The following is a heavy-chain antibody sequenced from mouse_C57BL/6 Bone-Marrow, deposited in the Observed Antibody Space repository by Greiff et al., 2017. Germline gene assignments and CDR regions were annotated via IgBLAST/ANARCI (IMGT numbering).Heavy chain of an antibody. CDR2: IRSKSSNYAT. D-gene: IGHD1-1*01. J-gene: IGHJ4*01. V-gene: IGHV10-3*01. CDR3: AIITTVVAEYYYAMDY. Sequence: EVHLVESGGGLVQPKGSLKLSCAASGFTFNTYAMHWVRQAPGQGLEWVARIRSKSSNYATYYAGSVKDRFTISSYDSQSVLYLQMNNLKTEDTAMYYCAIITTVVAEYYYAMDYWGQGTSLTVSS. CDR1: GFTFNTYA.